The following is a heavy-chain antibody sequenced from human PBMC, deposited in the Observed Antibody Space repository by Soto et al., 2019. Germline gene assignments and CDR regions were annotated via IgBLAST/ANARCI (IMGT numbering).Heavy chain of an antibody. CDR2: IIPILGIA. D-gene: IGHD1-26*01. J-gene: IGHJ4*02. CDR1: GGTFSSYT. V-gene: IGHV1-69*02. CDR3: ARKAVGATSDFDY. Sequence: QVQLVQSGAEVKKPGSSVKVSCKASGGTFSSYTISWVRQAPGQGLEWMGRIIPILGIANYAQKFQGRVTXTXDTXTSTAYMELSSLRSEDTAVYYCARKAVGATSDFDYWGQGTLVTVSS.